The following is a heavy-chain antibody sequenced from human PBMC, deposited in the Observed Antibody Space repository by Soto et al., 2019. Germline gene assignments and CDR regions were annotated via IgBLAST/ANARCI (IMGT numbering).Heavy chain of an antibody. CDR1: GFTVSSNY. CDR2: IYSGGST. CDR3: ARARPLSEAVGPFDI. J-gene: IGHJ3*02. D-gene: IGHD1-26*01. V-gene: IGHV3-53*02. Sequence: EVQLVETGGGLIQPGGSLRLSCAASGFTVSSNYMSWVRQAPGKGLEWVSVIYSGGSTYYADSVKGRFTISRDNSKNTLYLQMNSLRAEDTAVYYCARARPLSEAVGPFDIWGQGTMVTVSS.